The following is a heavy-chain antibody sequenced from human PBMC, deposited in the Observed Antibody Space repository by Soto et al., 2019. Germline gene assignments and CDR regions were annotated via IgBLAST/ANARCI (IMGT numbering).Heavy chain of an antibody. CDR2: FDPEDGET. V-gene: IGHV1-24*01. CDR1: GYTLTELS. CDR3: ATFLVAYGSGSYYFDY. J-gene: IGHJ4*02. Sequence: ASVKVSCKVSGYTLTELSMHWVRQAPGKGLEWMGGFDPEDGETIYAQKFQGRVTMTEDTSTDTAYMELSSLRSEDTAVYYCATFLVAYGSGSYYFDYWGQGTLVTVSS. D-gene: IGHD3-10*01.